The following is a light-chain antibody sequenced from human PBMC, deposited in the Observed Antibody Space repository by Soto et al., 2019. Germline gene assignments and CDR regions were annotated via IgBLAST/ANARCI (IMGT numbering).Light chain of an antibody. CDR3: QSYDSSLSGVV. CDR2: GNS. Sequence: QSVLTQPPSVSGAPGQRVTISCTGSSSNIGAGHDVHWYQQLPGTAPKLLIYGNSNRPSGVPDRFSGSKSGTSASLAITGLQAEDEADYYFQSYDSSLSGVVFGGGTTLTVL. V-gene: IGLV1-40*01. CDR1: SSNIGAGHD. J-gene: IGLJ2*01.